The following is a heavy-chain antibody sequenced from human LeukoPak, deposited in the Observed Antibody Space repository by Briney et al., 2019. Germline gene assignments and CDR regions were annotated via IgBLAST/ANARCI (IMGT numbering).Heavy chain of an antibody. J-gene: IGHJ5*02. D-gene: IGHD2-2*01. CDR3: ASVSCSSTSCYAFGDPNWFDP. CDR2: INHSEST. CDR1: GGSFSGYY. V-gene: IGHV4-34*01. Sequence: KPSETLSLTCAVYGGSFSGYYWSWISQPPGKGLEWIGEINHSESTNYNPSLKSRVTISVDTSKNQFSLKLSSVTAADTAVYYCASVSCSSTSCYAFGDPNWFDPWGQGTLVTVSS.